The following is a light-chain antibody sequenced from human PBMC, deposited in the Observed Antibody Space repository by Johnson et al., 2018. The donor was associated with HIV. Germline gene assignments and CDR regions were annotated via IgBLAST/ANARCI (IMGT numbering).Light chain of an antibody. Sequence: SVLTQPPSVSAAPGQKVTISCSGSSSNIGNNYVSWYQQLPGTAPKLLIYENNKRPSGIPDRFSGSKSGTSATLGITGLQTGDEAYYYCGTWDSSLSAGVFGTGTKVTVL. J-gene: IGLJ1*01. CDR2: ENN. CDR1: SSNIGNNY. CDR3: GTWDSSLSAGV. V-gene: IGLV1-51*02.